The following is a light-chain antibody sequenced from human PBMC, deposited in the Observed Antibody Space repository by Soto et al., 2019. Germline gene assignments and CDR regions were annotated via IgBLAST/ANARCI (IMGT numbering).Light chain of an antibody. CDR1: SSDVGGYNY. CDR2: HVS. J-gene: IGLJ3*02. CDR3: FSYAGSPWV. V-gene: IGLV2-11*01. Sequence: QSVLTQPRSVSGSPGQSVTISCTGTSSDVGGYNYVSWYQQHPGKAPKFMIYHVSKRPSGVPDRFSGSKSGNTASLTISGLQAEDEADYYCFSYAGSPWVFGGGTKLTVL.